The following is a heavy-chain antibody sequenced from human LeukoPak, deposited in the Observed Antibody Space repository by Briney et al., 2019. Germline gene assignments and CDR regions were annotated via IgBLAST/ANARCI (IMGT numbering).Heavy chain of an antibody. CDR2: INHSGST. Sequence: PSETLSLTCAVYGGSFSGYYWSWIRQPPGKGLEWIGEINHSGSTNYNPSLKSRVTISVDTSKNQFSLKLSSVTAADTAVYYCASPHGGNPPDAFDIWGQGTMVTVSS. CDR3: ASPHGGNPPDAFDI. D-gene: IGHD4-23*01. J-gene: IGHJ3*02. V-gene: IGHV4-34*01. CDR1: GGSFSGYY.